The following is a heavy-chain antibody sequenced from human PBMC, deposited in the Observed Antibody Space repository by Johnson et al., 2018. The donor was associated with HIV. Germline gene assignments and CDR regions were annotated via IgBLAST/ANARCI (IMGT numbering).Heavy chain of an antibody. D-gene: IGHD1-26*01. V-gene: IGHV3-30*03. CDR1: GFTFSSYG. Sequence: QVQLVESGGGVVQPGRSLRLSCVASGFTFSSYGMHWVRQAPGKGLEWVAVISYDGSNKYYADSVKGRFTISRDNSKNTLYLQMNSLRAEDTAVYYCAREGAWEVRPGAFDIWGQGTMVTVSS. J-gene: IGHJ3*02. CDR2: ISYDGSNK. CDR3: AREGAWEVRPGAFDI.